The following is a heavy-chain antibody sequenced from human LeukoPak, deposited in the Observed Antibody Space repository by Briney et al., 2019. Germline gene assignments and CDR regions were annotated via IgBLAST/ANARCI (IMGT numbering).Heavy chain of an antibody. CDR1: GVSISSYY. D-gene: IGHD3-22*01. V-gene: IGHV4-59*08. CDR3: ARHGNYYDSSGYNYYFDY. CDR2: IYYSGST. Sequence: SETLSLTCTVSGVSISSYYWSRIRQPPGKGLEWIGNIYYSGSTKYNPSLKSRVTISVDTSKNHFSLKLSSVTAADTAVYYCARHGNYYDSSGYNYYFDYWGQGTLGTVSS. J-gene: IGHJ4*02.